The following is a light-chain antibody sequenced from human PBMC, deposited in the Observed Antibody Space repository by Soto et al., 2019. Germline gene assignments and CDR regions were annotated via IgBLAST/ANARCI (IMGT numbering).Light chain of an antibody. Sequence: EIVMTQSPATLSVSPGERATLSCRASQSVSSNLAWYQQKPGQAPRLLIYGASTRATGIPARFSGSGSRTESTLIISSLQSDDFVGYCCQQYKNWPPWTFGGGTKVEIK. CDR3: QQYKNWPPWT. CDR2: GAS. CDR1: QSVSSN. J-gene: IGKJ1*01. V-gene: IGKV3-15*01.